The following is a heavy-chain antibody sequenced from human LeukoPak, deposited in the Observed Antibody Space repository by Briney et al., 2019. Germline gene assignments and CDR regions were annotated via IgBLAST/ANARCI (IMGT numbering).Heavy chain of an antibody. V-gene: IGHV1-18*01. CDR1: GYTFTSYG. CDR2: ISAYNGNT. CDR3: ARVPGGGLAARPYYYYYYMDV. D-gene: IGHD6-6*01. Sequence: ASVKVSCKASGYTFTSYGISWVRQAPGQGLEWMGWISAYNGNTNYAQKLQGRVTMTTDTSTSTAYMELRSLRSDDTAVYYCARVPGGGLAARPYYYYYYMDVWGKGTTVTVSS. J-gene: IGHJ6*03.